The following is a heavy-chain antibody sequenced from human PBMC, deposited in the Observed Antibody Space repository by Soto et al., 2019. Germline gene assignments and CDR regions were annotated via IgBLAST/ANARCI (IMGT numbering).Heavy chain of an antibody. CDR2: VYTSGNT. V-gene: IGHV4-4*07. J-gene: IGHJ5*02. CDR1: GDSFRGYS. D-gene: IGHD2-21*02. CDR3: AREVRETVGDGYWCDP. Sequence: QVQLQESGPGLVKPSETLSLTCTVSGDSFRGYSWSWIRQPAGKGVEWIGRVYTSGNTDYSPSLKSRVTVSVDTSKNQFSLKLRSVTAGDTAVYYCAREVRETVGDGYWCDPWGQGALVTVSS.